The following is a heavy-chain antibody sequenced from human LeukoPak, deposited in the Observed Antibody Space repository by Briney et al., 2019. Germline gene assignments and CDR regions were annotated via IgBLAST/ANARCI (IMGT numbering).Heavy chain of an antibody. V-gene: IGHV3-66*01. CDR2: NYSGGST. Sequence: GGSLRLSCAASGFTVSSNYMSWVRQAPGKGLEWVSVNYSGGSTYYADSVKGRFTISRDNSKNTLYLQMNSLRAEDTAVYYCARVGVLYYYGSGSYYNPPGWFDPWGQGTLVTVSS. CDR3: ARVGVLYYYGSGSYYNPPGWFDP. D-gene: IGHD3-10*01. CDR1: GFTVSSNY. J-gene: IGHJ5*02.